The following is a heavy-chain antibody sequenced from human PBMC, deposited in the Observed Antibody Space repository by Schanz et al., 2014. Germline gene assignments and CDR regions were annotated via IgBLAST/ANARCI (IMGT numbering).Heavy chain of an antibody. Sequence: PGGSLRLSCAASGFTFSDHYMDWVRQAPGKGLEWVSSISHSGGSKYYADSVKGRFTISRDNAKKTLSLQMISLRAEDTAVYYCARVHHYDPSGWGYFDYWGQGALVTVSS. V-gene: IGHV3-11*04. CDR2: ISHSGGSK. D-gene: IGHD3-22*01. CDR1: GFTFSDHY. J-gene: IGHJ4*02. CDR3: ARVHHYDPSGWGYFDY.